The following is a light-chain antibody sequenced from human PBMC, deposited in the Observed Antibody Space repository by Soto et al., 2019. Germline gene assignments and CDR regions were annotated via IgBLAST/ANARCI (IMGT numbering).Light chain of an antibody. CDR1: ESISTW. CDR3: QQYNSYSLT. Sequence: DIQMTQSPSTLSASVGDRVTITCRASESISTWLAWYQQKPGKAPKLLIYKASSLESGVPSRFSGSGSGTEFTLTISSLQPDDFATYYCQQYNSYSLTFGGGTKVEIK. CDR2: KAS. J-gene: IGKJ4*01. V-gene: IGKV1-5*03.